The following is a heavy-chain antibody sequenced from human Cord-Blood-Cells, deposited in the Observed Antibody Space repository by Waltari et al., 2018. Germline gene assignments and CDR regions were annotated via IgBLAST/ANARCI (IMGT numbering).Heavy chain of an antibody. CDR2: IYHSGST. J-gene: IGHJ5*02. D-gene: IGHD3-22*01. Sequence: QVQLQESGPGLVKPSETLSLTCAVSGYSISSGYYWGWIRQPPGKGLEWIGSIYHSGSTYYTPSLKGRVTISVDTSKNQFSLKLSSVTAADTAVYYCARLGSGYYFWFDPWGQGTLVTVSS. CDR1: GYSISSGYY. CDR3: ARLGSGYYFWFDP. V-gene: IGHV4-38-2*01.